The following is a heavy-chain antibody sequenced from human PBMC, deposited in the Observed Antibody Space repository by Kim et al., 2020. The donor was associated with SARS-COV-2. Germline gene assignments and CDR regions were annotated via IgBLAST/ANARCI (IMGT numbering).Heavy chain of an antibody. D-gene: IGHD3-10*02. CDR1: GFTFSSYS. CDR3: ASTARYVSYRPENDY. CDR2: ISSSSSYI. V-gene: IGHV3-21*01. Sequence: GGSLRLSCAASGFTFSSYSMNWVRQAPGKGLEWVSSISSSSSYIYYADSVKGRFTISRDNAKNSLYLQMNSLRAEDTAVYYCASTARYVSYRPENDYWGQGTLVTVSS. J-gene: IGHJ4*02.